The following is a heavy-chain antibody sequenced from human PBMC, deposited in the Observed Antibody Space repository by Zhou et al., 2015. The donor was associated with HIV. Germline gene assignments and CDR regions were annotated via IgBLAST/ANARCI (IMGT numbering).Heavy chain of an antibody. CDR2: IIPIFGTA. V-gene: IGHV1-69*01. J-gene: IGHJ3*02. Sequence: QVQLVQSGAEVKKPGSSVKVSCKASGGTFSSYAISWVRQAPGQGLEWMGGIIPIFGTANYAQKFQGRVTITADESTSTAYMELSSLRSEDTAVYYCAGPATASLDGAFDIWGQGTMVTVSS. CDR3: AGPATASLDGAFDI. D-gene: IGHD2-21*02. CDR1: GGTFSSYA.